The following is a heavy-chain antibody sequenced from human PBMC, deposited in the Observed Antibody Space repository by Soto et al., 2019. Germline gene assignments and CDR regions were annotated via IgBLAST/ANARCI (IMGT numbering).Heavy chain of an antibody. D-gene: IGHD4-17*01. Sequence: HLQLQESGSGLVRPSQTLSLTCAVSGDSISSGAYSWSWIRQPPGKGLEWIGYLYARGSTYYNPSRKSRVHMSLDRSKNQFSLNLSSVTAADKAVYFFARTMDYGGSAGSNWFDPWGQGTLVTVSS. CDR2: LYARGST. V-gene: IGHV4-30-2*01. J-gene: IGHJ5*02. CDR3: ARTMDYGGSAGSNWFDP. CDR1: GDSISSGAYS.